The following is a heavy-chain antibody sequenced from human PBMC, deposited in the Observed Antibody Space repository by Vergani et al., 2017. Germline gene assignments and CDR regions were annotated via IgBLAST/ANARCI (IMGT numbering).Heavy chain of an antibody. D-gene: IGHD3-10*01. CDR3: ARHRGSGGFFPSAYLYGMDV. J-gene: IGHJ6*02. CDR2: IHHSGDT. CDR1: DSSIMTNPY. Sequence: QVQLQESGPGLVKPSETLTLTCDVSDSSIMTNPYWGWIRQSPGKGLEWIGCIHHSGDTHYNSSLKSRVSISIVSSSKFSLSLTSVTAADTAIYYCARHRGSGGFFPSAYLYGMDVWGHGTTVTVSS. V-gene: IGHV4-38-2*01.